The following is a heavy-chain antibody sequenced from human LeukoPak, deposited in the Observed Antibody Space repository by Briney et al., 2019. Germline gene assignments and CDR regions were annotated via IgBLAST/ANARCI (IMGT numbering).Heavy chain of an antibody. J-gene: IGHJ3*02. Sequence: PGGSLRLSCAASGFTFSSYGMHWVRQAPGKGLEWVAVIWYDGSNKYYADYVKGRFTISRDDSKNTLYLQMNSLRAEDTAVYYCARDQLWFGESRFDIWGQGTMVTVSS. CDR3: ARDQLWFGESRFDI. D-gene: IGHD3-10*01. V-gene: IGHV3-33*01. CDR2: IWYDGSNK. CDR1: GFTFSSYG.